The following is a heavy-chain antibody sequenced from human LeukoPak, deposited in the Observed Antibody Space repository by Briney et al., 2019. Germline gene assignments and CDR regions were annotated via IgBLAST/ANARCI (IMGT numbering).Heavy chain of an antibody. D-gene: IGHD5-12*01. CDR2: ITSSSSYV. V-gene: IGHV3-21*01. CDR3: AGSVATTLNWFDP. Sequence: GGSLRLSCAASGFTFSAYSMNWVRQAPGKGLEWVSSITSSSSYVYYADSVKGRFTISRDNAKNSLYLQMNSLRAEDTAVYYCAGSVATTLNWFDPWGQGTLVTVSS. J-gene: IGHJ5*02. CDR1: GFTFSAYS.